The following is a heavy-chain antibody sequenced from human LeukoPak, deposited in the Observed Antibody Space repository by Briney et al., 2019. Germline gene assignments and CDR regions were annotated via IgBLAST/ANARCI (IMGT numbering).Heavy chain of an antibody. J-gene: IGHJ3*02. V-gene: IGHV3-30*18. Sequence: GGSLRLSCAASGFTFSSYGMHWVRQAPGKGLEWVAVISYDGSNKYYADSVKGRFTISRDNSKNTLYLQMNGLRAEDTAVYYCAKDRAGSYLDAFDIWGQGTMVTVSS. D-gene: IGHD1-26*01. CDR3: AKDRAGSYLDAFDI. CDR1: GFTFSSYG. CDR2: ISYDGSNK.